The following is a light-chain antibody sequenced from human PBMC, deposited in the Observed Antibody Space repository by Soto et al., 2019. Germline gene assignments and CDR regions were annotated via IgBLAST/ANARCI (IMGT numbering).Light chain of an antibody. CDR2: GAS. V-gene: IGKV3-20*01. CDR1: QSVSSSY. Sequence: EIVLTQSPGTLSLSPGERAILYCRASQSVSSSYLAWYQHKPGQAPRLLIHGASIRATGIPDRFSGSGSGTDFTLTIRRLEPEDFAVYYCQQYGGSPPYTFGQGTKLEIK. J-gene: IGKJ2*01. CDR3: QQYGGSPPYT.